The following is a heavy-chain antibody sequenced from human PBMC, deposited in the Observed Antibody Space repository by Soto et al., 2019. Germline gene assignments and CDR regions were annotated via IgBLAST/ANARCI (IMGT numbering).Heavy chain of an antibody. CDR3: ARMYYYDSSRYPFDY. Sequence: SVKVSCKASGGTFSSYAISWVRQAPGQELEWMGGIIPIFGTANYAQKFQGRVTITADESTSTAYMELSSLRSEDTAVYYCARMYYYDSSRYPFDYWGQGTLVTVYS. V-gene: IGHV1-69*13. J-gene: IGHJ4*02. D-gene: IGHD3-22*01. CDR2: IIPIFGTA. CDR1: GGTFSSYA.